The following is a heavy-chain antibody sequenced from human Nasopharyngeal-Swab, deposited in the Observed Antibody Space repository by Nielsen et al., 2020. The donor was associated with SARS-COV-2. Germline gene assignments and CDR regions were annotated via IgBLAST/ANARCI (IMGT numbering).Heavy chain of an antibody. CDR1: GFTFSSYG. J-gene: IGHJ4*02. V-gene: IGHV3-33*01. CDR2: IWYDGSNK. D-gene: IGHD6-13*01. CDR3: ARERYSSSWYFDY. Sequence: GGSLRLSCAASGFTFSSYGMHWVRQAPGKGLEWVAVIWYDGSNKYYADSVKGRFTISRDNSKNTLYLQMNSLRAEDTAVYYCARERYSSSWYFDYWGQGTLGHRLL.